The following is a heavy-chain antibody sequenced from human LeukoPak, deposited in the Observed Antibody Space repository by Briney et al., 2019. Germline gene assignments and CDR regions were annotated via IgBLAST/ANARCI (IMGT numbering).Heavy chain of an antibody. CDR2: ISYDESNE. Sequence: GRSLRLSCAASGFTFSSYGMHWVRQAPGKGLEWVAVISYDESNEYHADSVKGRFTISRDNSKNTLYLQMNSLRAEDTAVYYCAKDRGGSYLDYWGQGTLVTVSS. CDR3: AKDRGGSYLDY. CDR1: GFTFSSYG. D-gene: IGHD3-16*01. V-gene: IGHV3-30*18. J-gene: IGHJ4*02.